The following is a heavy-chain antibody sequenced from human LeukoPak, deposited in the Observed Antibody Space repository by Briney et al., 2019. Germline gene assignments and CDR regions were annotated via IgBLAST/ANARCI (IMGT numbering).Heavy chain of an antibody. J-gene: IGHJ4*02. CDR2: ISGSGGST. D-gene: IGHD3-9*01. CDR3: ARDLYYDILTGYYSPGYFDY. V-gene: IGHV3-23*01. Sequence: GGSLRLSCAASGFTFSSYAMSWVRQAPGKGLEWVPAISGSGGSTYYADSVKGRFTISRDNSKNTLYLQMNSLRAEDTAVYYCARDLYYDILTGYYSPGYFDYWGQGTLVTVSS. CDR1: GFTFSSYA.